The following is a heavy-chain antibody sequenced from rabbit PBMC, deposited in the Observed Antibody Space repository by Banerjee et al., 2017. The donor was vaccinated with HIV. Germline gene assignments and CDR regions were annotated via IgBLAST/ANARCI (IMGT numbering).Heavy chain of an antibody. Sequence: QEQLEESGGDLVKPGASLTLTCTTSGFSFSNSYYMSWVRQAPGKGLEWIGYIDPVFGSTYYASWVNGRFTISSHNAQNTLYLQLNSLTAADTATYFCARGNYYTYDYGGGAFALWGPGTLVTVS. CDR1: GFSFSNSYY. CDR3: ARGNYYTYDYGGGAFAL. D-gene: IGHD6-1*01. J-gene: IGHJ4*01. V-gene: IGHV1S45*01. CDR2: IDPVFGST.